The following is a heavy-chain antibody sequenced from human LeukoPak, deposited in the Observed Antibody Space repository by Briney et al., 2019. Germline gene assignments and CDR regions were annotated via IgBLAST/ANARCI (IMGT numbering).Heavy chain of an antibody. CDR3: ARAIQLWYFDY. D-gene: IGHD5-18*01. Sequence: ASVKVSCKASGYTFTSYGISWARQAPGQGLEWMGWINPNSGGTNYAQKFQGRVTMTRDTSISTAYMELSRLRSDDTAVYYCARAIQLWYFDYWGQGTLVTVSS. CDR1: GYTFTSYG. J-gene: IGHJ4*02. V-gene: IGHV1-2*02. CDR2: INPNSGGT.